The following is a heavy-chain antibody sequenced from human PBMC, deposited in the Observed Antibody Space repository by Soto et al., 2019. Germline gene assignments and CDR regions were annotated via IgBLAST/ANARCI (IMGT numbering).Heavy chain of an antibody. CDR3: AKTASYEGFLEWLYVDYFDY. V-gene: IGHV3-23*01. D-gene: IGHD3-3*01. CDR1: GFTFSSYA. CDR2: ISGSGGST. J-gene: IGHJ4*02. Sequence: QSGGSLRLSCAASGFTFSSYAMSWVRQAPGKGLEWVSAISGSGGSTYYADSVKGRFTISRDNSKNTLYLQMNSLRAEDTAVYYCAKTASYEGFLEWLYVDYFDYWGQGTLVTVSS.